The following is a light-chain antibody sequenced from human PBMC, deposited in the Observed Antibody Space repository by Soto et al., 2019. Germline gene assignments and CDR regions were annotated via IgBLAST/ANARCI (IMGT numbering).Light chain of an antibody. J-gene: IGKJ1*01. V-gene: IGKV4-1*01. CDR1: QSIFYSSNNKNY. CDR3: QQYYSSPTWT. Sequence: DIVMTPSPDSLSVSLGGRATINCKSSQSIFYSSNNKNYLAWFQQKPGQPPQLLIYWASTRESGVPDRFSGSGSETDFTLTIGSLQAEDVAIYYCQQYYSSPTWTLGQATKV. CDR2: WAS.